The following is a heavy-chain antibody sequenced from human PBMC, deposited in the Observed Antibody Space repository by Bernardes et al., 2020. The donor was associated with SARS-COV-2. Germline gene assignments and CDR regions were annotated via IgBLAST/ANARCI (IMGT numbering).Heavy chain of an antibody. Sequence: GGSLRLSCAASGFSFSTSWVHWVRQTPGKGLVWVSRINSDGSVIDYADSVKGRFTISRDNAKNTLYLQMNSLRAEHTAVYYCVRGPSDGHGRFEYWGQGTLGTVSS. V-gene: IGHV3-74*01. CDR1: GFSFSTSW. J-gene: IGHJ4*02. CDR3: VRGPSDGHGRFEY. CDR2: INSDGSVI.